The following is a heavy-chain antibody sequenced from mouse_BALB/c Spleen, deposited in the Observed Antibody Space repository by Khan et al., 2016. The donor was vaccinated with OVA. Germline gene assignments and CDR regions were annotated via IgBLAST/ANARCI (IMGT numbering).Heavy chain of an antibody. CDR2: INPSNNYT. CDR3: VREGAYYRSDGWFAY. Sequence: QVQLQQSGAELARPGASVKMSCKASGYTFTSYTMHWVRQRPGQALEWIGHINPSNNYTNYNQNFKDKAALIVDKSSSTAYMQLRSLTFEGSAFYYCVREGAYYRSDGWFAYWGQGTLGTVSA. D-gene: IGHD2-14*01. V-gene: IGHV1-4*01. J-gene: IGHJ3*01. CDR1: GYTFTSYT.